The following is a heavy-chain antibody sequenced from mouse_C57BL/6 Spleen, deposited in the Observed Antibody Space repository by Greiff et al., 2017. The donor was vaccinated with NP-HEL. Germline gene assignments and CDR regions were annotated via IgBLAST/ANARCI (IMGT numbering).Heavy chain of an antibody. Sequence: QVQLQQPGAELVRPGSSVKLSCKASGYTFTSYWMHWVKQRPIQGLEWIGRIDPNSGGTKYNEKFKSKATLTVDKPSSTAYMQLSSLTSEDSAVYYCARWVWGSSSYYFDYWGQGTTLTVSS. CDR3: ARWVWGSSSYYFDY. V-gene: IGHV1-72*01. CDR1: GYTFTSYW. J-gene: IGHJ2*01. CDR2: IDPNSGGT. D-gene: IGHD1-1*01.